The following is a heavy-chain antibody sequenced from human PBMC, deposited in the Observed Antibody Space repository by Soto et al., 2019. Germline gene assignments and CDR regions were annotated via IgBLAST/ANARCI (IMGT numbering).Heavy chain of an antibody. Sequence: QVQLQQWGAGLLKPSETLSLTCAVNGGSFSGYLWTWIRQPPGKGLEWIGEVKDGGKTIYSPSLRSRITISADTSKNQFSLKVNSVTAADTAVYYCARGQVGVVATHWDQGTLVTVSS. V-gene: IGHV4-34*01. D-gene: IGHD2-15*01. J-gene: IGHJ4*02. CDR1: GGSFSGYL. CDR2: VKDGGKT. CDR3: ARGQVGVVATH.